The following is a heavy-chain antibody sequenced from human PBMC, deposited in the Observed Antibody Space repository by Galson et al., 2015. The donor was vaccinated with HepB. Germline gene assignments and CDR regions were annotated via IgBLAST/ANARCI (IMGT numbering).Heavy chain of an antibody. V-gene: IGHV3-23*01. J-gene: IGHJ4*02. CDR1: GFTFRSFA. D-gene: IGHD3-16*02. CDR3: AKLQGGVVENPVDY. Sequence: SLRLSCAASGFTFRSFAMSWVRQAPGKGLEWVSPISGSGGSTFYADSVKGRFTISRDNSKNTLYLQMNSLRAEDTALYYCAKLQGGVVENPVDYWGQGTLVTVSS. CDR2: ISGSGGST.